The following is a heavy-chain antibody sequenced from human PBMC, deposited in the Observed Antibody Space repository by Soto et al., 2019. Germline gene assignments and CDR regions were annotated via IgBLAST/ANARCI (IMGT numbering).Heavy chain of an antibody. CDR2: VDTNGGT. J-gene: IGHJ6*02. Sequence: GGSLRLSCATSGFPFSSHDMYWVRQATGKGLEWVSAVDTNGGTYYPAPVKGRFTISRENAKNSLYLQMNSLRAEDTAVYYCAREVAGTGRYYNIDVWGQGTTVTVSS. D-gene: IGHD6-13*01. CDR3: AREVAGTGRYYNIDV. CDR1: GFPFSSHD. V-gene: IGHV3-13*01.